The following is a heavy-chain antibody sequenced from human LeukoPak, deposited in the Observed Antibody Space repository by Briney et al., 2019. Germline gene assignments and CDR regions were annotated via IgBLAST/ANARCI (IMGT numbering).Heavy chain of an antibody. CDR1: GYTFTGYY. V-gene: IGHV1-2*02. D-gene: IGHD4-17*01. Sequence: ASVKVSCTASGYTFTGYYMHWVRQAPGQGLEWMGWIKPNGGGTNYAQKFQGRVTMTRDTSISTAYMELSRPRSDDTAVYYCAESRPDYGDYPGWFDPWGQGTLVTVSS. CDR2: IKPNGGGT. CDR3: AESRPDYGDYPGWFDP. J-gene: IGHJ5*02.